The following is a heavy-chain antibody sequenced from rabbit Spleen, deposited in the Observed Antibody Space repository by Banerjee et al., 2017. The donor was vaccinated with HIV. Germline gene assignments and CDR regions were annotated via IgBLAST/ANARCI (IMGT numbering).Heavy chain of an antibody. CDR2: IVPIFGVT. Sequence: QSLEESGGDLVQPGGSLKLSCKASGFDFSTYSMSWVRQAPGKGLEWIGYIVPIFGVTYYATWAKGRFTCSKTSSTTVTLQVTRLTAADTATYFCARDTSSSFSSYGMDLWGPGTLVTVS. CDR3: ARDTSSSFSSYGMDL. V-gene: IGHV1S40*01. D-gene: IGHD1-1*01. J-gene: IGHJ6*01. CDR1: GFDFSTYS.